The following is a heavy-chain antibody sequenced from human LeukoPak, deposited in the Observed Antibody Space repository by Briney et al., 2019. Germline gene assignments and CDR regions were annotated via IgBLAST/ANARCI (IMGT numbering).Heavy chain of an antibody. D-gene: IGHD2-2*01. V-gene: IGHV3-21*01. CDR3: ARGRGCSSMSCYPDY. Sequence: GGSLRLSCAASGFSFSGYSINWVRQAPGKGLEWVSSISPSSSYIYYADSVKGRFTISRDHAKNSLYLQMNSLRAEDTAVYYCARGRGCSSMSCYPDYWGQGTLVTVSS. CDR1: GFSFSGYS. J-gene: IGHJ4*02. CDR2: ISPSSSYI.